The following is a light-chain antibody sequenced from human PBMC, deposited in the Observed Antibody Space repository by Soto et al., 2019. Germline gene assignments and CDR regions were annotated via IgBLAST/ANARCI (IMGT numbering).Light chain of an antibody. V-gene: IGLV2-14*01. CDR1: SSDVGAYDY. Sequence: QSVLTQPASVSGSPGQSITISCTGTSSDVGAYDYVSWYQQHPGKAPKFMLFEVSKPPSGLSDRCSGYKSSNTASLTISCLQAEDEADYYCSSFTTSDTGVFGGGTKLTVL. CDR3: SSFTTSDTGV. CDR2: EVS. J-gene: IGLJ3*02.